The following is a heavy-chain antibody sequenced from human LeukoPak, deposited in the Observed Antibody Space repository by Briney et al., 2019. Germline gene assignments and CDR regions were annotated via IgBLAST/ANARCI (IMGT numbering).Heavy chain of an antibody. CDR2: ISGSGGST. J-gene: IGHJ5*02. D-gene: IGHD6-19*01. CDR1: GGSFSGYY. Sequence: PSETLSLTCGVYGGSFSGYYWSWVRQAPGKGLEWVSAISGSGGSTYYADSVKGRFIISRDNSKNTLYLQMNSLRAEDTAVYYCAKDRSSGWPNCFDPWGQGTLVTVSS. V-gene: IGHV3-23*01. CDR3: AKDRSSGWPNCFDP.